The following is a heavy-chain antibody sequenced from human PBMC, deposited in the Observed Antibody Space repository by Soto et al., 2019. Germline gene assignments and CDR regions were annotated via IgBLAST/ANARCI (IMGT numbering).Heavy chain of an antibody. CDR1: GFTVRSNY. CDR3: ARVSSPFGY. CDR2: IYSSGNT. V-gene: IGHV3-53*02. J-gene: IGHJ4*02. D-gene: IGHD3-16*01. Sequence: EVQLVETGGSLIQPGGSLRLSCAVSGFTVRSNYMSWVRQAPGKGLEWVSIIYSSGNTYYADSVKGRFTMSRDTSNNTVFLQMSSLRAEDTAVYYFARVSSPFGYWGQGTLVTVSS.